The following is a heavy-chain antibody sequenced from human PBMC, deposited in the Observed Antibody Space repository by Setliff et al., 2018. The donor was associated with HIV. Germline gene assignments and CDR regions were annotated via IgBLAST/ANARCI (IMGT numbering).Heavy chain of an antibody. V-gene: IGHV1-3*01. Sequence: ASVKVSCKASGYTFTTYALHWVRQAPGQRLEWMGWINAGNGNAKYSQKFQGRVTITRDTSAGTAYMELSSLTSEDTAVYYCARGVAINYNGSGGYLGHWGQGTLVTVSS. CDR1: GYTFTTYA. J-gene: IGHJ4*02. CDR2: INAGNGNA. CDR3: ARGVAINYNGSGGYLGH. D-gene: IGHD3-10*01.